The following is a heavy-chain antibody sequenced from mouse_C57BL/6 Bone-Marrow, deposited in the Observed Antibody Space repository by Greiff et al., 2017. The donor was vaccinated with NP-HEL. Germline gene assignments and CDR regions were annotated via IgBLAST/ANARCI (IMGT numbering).Heavy chain of an antibody. D-gene: IGHD2-5*01. CDR2: IRLKSDNYAT. Sequence: EVKVVESGGGLVQPGGSMKLSCVASGFTFSNYWMNWVRQSPEKGLEWVAQIRLKSDNYATHYAESVKGRFTISRDDFKSSVYLQMNNLRAEDTGIYYCTAYYYSNYGYWGQGTTLTVSS. J-gene: IGHJ2*01. CDR3: TAYYYSNYGY. CDR1: GFTFSNYW. V-gene: IGHV6-3*01.